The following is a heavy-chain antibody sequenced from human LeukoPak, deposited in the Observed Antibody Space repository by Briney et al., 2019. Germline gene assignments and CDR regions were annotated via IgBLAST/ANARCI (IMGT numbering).Heavy chain of an antibody. V-gene: IGHV4-30-4*01. D-gene: IGHD3-10*01. CDR2: IYYSGST. Sequence: SQTLSLTCTVSGGSISSGDYYWSWIRQPPGKGLEWIGYIYYSGSTYYNPSLKSRVTISVDTSKNQFSLKLSSVTAADTAVYYCAREGSYYGSGSYPVGSYYYYMDVWGKGTTVTVSS. CDR1: GGSISSGDYY. J-gene: IGHJ6*03. CDR3: AREGSYYGSGSYPVGSYYYYMDV.